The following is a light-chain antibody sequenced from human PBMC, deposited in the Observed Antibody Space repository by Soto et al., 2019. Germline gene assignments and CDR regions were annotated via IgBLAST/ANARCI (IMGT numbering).Light chain of an antibody. CDR2: AAS. CDR1: QNVDSNY. J-gene: IGKJ5*01. Sequence: EIFLTPAPGTLSLSPGEIATLSLRASQNVDSNYLAWYQQKPGQAPRIIIFAASGRATGIPDRFSGSGSGTDFTLTISRLEPEDIATYYCQQYENLPTFGQGTRLEIK. V-gene: IGKV3-20*01. CDR3: QQYENLPT.